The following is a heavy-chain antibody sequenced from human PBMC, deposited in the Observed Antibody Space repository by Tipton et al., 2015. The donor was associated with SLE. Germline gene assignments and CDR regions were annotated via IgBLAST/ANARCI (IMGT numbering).Heavy chain of an antibody. D-gene: IGHD1-14*01. J-gene: IGHJ4*02. CDR3: AKAKYGNSEPDY. Sequence: QLVQSGGGLIQPGGSLRLSCAVSGGFFVSSNYMSWVRQAPGKGLEWISVLFSDGRTFYADSVKGRFTISRDNTKNTVYLQLDSLRTADTAVYYCAKAKYGNSEPDYWGQGTLVTVSS. V-gene: IGHV3-66*03. CDR1: GGFFVSSNY. CDR2: LFSDGRT.